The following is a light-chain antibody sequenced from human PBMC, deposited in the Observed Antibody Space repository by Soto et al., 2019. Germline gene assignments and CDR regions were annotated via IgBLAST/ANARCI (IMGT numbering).Light chain of an antibody. J-gene: IGKJ4*01. Sequence: IVLTQSPATLSLSPGERATLSCRACQSVSNYLAWYQQKPGQAPRLLIYDASNRATGIPARFSSSESGTDFTLTISSLEPEDFAVYYCQQRSNWPPRITFGGGTKVEIK. CDR3: QQRSNWPPRIT. CDR2: DAS. CDR1: QSVSNY. V-gene: IGKV3-11*01.